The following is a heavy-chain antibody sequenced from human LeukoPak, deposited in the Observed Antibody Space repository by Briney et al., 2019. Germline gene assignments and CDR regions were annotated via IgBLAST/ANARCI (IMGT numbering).Heavy chain of an antibody. D-gene: IGHD3-10*01. V-gene: IGHV1-8*01. CDR3: ATGAIMVRGVILPKFDY. Sequence: GASVKVSCKASGYTFTSYDINWVRQATGHGREWMGWMNPNSGNTGYAQKFQGRVTMTRNTSIRTAYMELSSLGSEDTAVYYCATGAIMVRGVILPKFDYWGQGTLVTGSS. J-gene: IGHJ4*02. CDR2: MNPNSGNT. CDR1: GYTFTSYD.